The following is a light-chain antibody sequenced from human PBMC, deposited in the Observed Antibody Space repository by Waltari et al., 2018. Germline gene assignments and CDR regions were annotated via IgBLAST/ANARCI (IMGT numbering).Light chain of an antibody. J-gene: IGKJ4*01. CDR1: PSVLYSANNKNY. Sequence: DLVMTQSTDSLAVSLGERATIHCKSSPSVLYSANNKNYLAWYQQKPEQPPKLLIYWASTRESGVPDRFSGSGSGTDFALTISSLQAEDVAVYYCQQYYSTPFTFGGGTKVEIK. CDR3: QQYYSTPFT. V-gene: IGKV4-1*01. CDR2: WAS.